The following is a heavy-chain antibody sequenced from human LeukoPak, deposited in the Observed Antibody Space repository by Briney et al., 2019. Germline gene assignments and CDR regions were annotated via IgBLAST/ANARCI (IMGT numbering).Heavy chain of an antibody. V-gene: IGHV3-21*01. Sequence: GGSLRLSCAASGFTFSSYSMNWVRQAPGKGLEWVSSISSSSSYIYYADSVKGRFTISKDNAKNSLYLQMNSLRAEDTAVYYCARLGSSWYPNWFDPWGQGTLVTVSS. CDR2: ISSSSSYI. J-gene: IGHJ5*02. CDR1: GFTFSSYS. CDR3: ARLGSSWYPNWFDP. D-gene: IGHD6-13*01.